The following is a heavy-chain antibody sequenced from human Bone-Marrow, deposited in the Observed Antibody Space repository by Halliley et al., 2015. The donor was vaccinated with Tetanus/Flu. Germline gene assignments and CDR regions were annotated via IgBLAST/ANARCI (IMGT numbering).Heavy chain of an antibody. CDR1: GYTFTNFA. Sequence: QVQLVQSGAEVKKPGASVKVSCKASGYTFTNFAMHWVRQAPGQRLEWMGWINPGNGDTKYPQKFQGRVTITRDTSASTAYMELSSLRSEDTAVCYCARGRGSYSFDYWGQGTLVTVSS. J-gene: IGHJ4*02. V-gene: IGHV1-3*01. CDR2: INPGNGDT. CDR3: ARGRGSYSFDY. D-gene: IGHD1-26*01.